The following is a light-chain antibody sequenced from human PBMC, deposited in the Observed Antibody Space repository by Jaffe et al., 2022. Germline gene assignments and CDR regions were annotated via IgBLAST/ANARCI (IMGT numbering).Light chain of an antibody. CDR2: EGS. CDR3: CSYAHWV. V-gene: IGLV2-23*01. Sequence: QSALTQPASVSGSPGQSITISCTGTSSDVGSYNLVSWYQQHPGKAPKLMIYEGSKRPSGVSNRFSGSKSGNTASLTISGLQAEDEADYYCCSYAHWVFGGGTKLTVL. CDR1: SSDVGSYNL. J-gene: IGLJ3*02.